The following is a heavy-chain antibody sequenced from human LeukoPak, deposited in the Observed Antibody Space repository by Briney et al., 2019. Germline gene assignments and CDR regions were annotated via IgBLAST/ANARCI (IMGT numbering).Heavy chain of an antibody. CDR1: GGTFSSYA. V-gene: IGHV1-46*01. J-gene: IGHJ4*02. CDR2: INPSGGST. D-gene: IGHD1-26*01. Sequence: ASVKVSCKASGGTFSSYAISWVRQAPGQGLEWMGIINPSGGSTSYAQKFQGRVTMTRDTSTSTVYMELSSLRSEDTAVYYCARDGYSGSYYGVYWGQGTLVTVSS. CDR3: ARDGYSGSYYGVY.